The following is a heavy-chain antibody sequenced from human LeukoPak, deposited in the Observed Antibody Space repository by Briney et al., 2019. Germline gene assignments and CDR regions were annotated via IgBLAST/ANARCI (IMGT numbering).Heavy chain of an antibody. CDR3: ASDYDSSAHFDY. V-gene: IGHV3-21*01. CDR1: GFTFSTFA. J-gene: IGHJ4*02. CDR2: IFPSGGEI. Sequence: GGSLRLSCAASGFTFSTFAMIWVRQPPGKGLEWVSSIFPSGGEIHYADSVRGRFTISRDNAKNSLYLQMNSLRAEDTAVYYCASDYDSSAHFDYWGQGTLVTVSS. D-gene: IGHD3-22*01.